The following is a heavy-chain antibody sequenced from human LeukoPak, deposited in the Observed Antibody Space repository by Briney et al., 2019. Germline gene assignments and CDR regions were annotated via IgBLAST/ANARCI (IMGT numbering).Heavy chain of an antibody. D-gene: IGHD1-26*01. CDR2: IYYSGST. CDR3: ARHAKERRALVGAIDY. V-gene: IGHV4-34*01. Sequence: PSETLSLTCAVYGGSFSGYYWSWIRQPPGKGLEWIGSIYYSGSTYYNPSLKSRVTISVDTSKNQFSLKLSSVTAADTAVYYCARHAKERRALVGAIDYWGQGTLVTVSS. CDR1: GGSFSGYY. J-gene: IGHJ4*02.